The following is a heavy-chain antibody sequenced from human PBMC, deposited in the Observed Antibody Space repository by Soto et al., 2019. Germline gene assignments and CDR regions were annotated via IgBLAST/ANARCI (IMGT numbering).Heavy chain of an antibody. D-gene: IGHD1-1*01. CDR3: AKWKLERLTYYSYYGMDV. V-gene: IGHV3-23*01. J-gene: IGHJ6*02. CDR2: ISVSGVST. Sequence: GGSLRLSCAASGFTFSSYAMRWVRQAPGKXLEWVSAISVSGVSTYYAGSVKGRLTISRDNSKNTLYLQMNSLRAEDTAVYYCAKWKLERLTYYSYYGMDVWGQGTTVTVSS. CDR1: GFTFSSYA.